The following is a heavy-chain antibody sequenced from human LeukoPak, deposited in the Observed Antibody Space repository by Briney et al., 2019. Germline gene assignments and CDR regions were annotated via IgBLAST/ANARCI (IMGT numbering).Heavy chain of an antibody. V-gene: IGHV4-59*01. D-gene: IGHD1-1*01. CDR2: VYYTGST. CDR3: ARASWAPTGIPGAWFDP. CDR1: GGSISSYY. Sequence: SETLSLTCNVSGGSISSYYWSWIRQPPGKRLECIGYVYYTGSTDYNPSLKRRVTISLDTSKRQFSLKLSSVTAADTAVYYCARASWAPTGIPGAWFDPWGQGTLVTVSS. J-gene: IGHJ5*02.